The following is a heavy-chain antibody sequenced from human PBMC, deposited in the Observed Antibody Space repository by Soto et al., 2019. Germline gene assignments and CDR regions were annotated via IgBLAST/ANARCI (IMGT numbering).Heavy chain of an antibody. D-gene: IGHD5-12*01. CDR2: IIPIFGTA. Sequence: QVQLVQSGAEVKKPGSSVTVSCKASGGTFSSYTISWVRQAPGQGLEWMGGIIPIFGTANYSQKFQCRVKITADESMSTSYMELGSLRSDDTAVDYCARGNHRWLQLWYFYLWGRCTLFTVSS. J-gene: IGHJ2*01. CDR3: ARGNHRWLQLWYFYL. CDR1: GGTFSSYT. V-gene: IGHV1-69*12.